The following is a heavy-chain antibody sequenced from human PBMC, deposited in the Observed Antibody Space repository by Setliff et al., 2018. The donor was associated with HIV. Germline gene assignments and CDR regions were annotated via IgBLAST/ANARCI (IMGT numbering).Heavy chain of an antibody. Sequence: ASVKVSCKASGYTFTSYYMHWVRQAPGQGLEWMGIINPSGGSTSYAQKFQGRVTMTRDTSTSTVYMELSSLRSEDTAVYYCARDFVEGIAVTDWFDPWGQGTLVTVSS. D-gene: IGHD6-19*01. CDR2: INPSGGST. CDR1: GYTFTSYY. CDR3: ARDFVEGIAVTDWFDP. J-gene: IGHJ5*02. V-gene: IGHV1-46*01.